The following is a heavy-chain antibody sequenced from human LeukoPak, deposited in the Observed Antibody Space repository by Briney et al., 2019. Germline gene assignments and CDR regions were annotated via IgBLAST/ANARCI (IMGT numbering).Heavy chain of an antibody. V-gene: IGHV3-74*01. CDR2: VNGDGSST. CDR1: GLTFSTYC. CDR3: ARDGIAAVDFDY. D-gene: IGHD6-13*01. J-gene: IGHJ4*02. Sequence: PGGALRLSCAASGLTFSTYCMHWVRQAPGKGLVWVSRVNGDGSSTNYADSVKGRFTISRDNAKNTLYLQMNSLRAEDTAVYYCARDGIAAVDFDYWGQGILVTVSS.